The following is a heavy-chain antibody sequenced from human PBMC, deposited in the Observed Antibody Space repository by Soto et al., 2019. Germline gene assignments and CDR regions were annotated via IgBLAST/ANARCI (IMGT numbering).Heavy chain of an antibody. CDR1: GYTFTGYY. CDR2: INPNSGGT. J-gene: IGHJ4*02. V-gene: IGHV1-2*04. D-gene: IGHD5-12*01. CDR3: ARAIDSGYNE. Sequence: GASVKVSCKASGYTFTGYYMHWVRQAPGQGLEWMGWINPNSGGTNYAQKFQGWVTMTRDTSISTAYMELSRLRSEETDVYYCARAIDSGYNEWGQGTLVTVSS.